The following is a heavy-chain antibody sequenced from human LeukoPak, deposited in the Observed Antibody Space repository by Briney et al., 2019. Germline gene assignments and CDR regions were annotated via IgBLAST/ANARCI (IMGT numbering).Heavy chain of an antibody. CDR2: ISSSSSTI. CDR1: GFTFSSYS. J-gene: IGHJ5*02. Sequence: GGSLRLSCGASGFTFSSYSMNWVRQAPGKGLEWVSYISSSSSTIYYADSVKGRFTISRDDAKNSLYLQMNSLRAEDTAVYYCARDRTYYDFWSGYYTWGQGTLVTVSS. V-gene: IGHV3-48*01. D-gene: IGHD3-3*01. CDR3: ARDRTYYDFWSGYYT.